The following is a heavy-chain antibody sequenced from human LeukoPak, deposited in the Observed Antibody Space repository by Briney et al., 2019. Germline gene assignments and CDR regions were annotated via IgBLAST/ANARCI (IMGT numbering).Heavy chain of an antibody. CDR1: GFTFSSYA. D-gene: IGHD2-2*01. J-gene: IGHJ4*02. CDR3: AKERLGYCSSTSCRSYFDY. CDR2: LSGSGGTT. V-gene: IGHV3-23*01. Sequence: GGSLRLSCAASGFTFSSYAMHWVRQAPGKGLEWVSGLSGSGGTTYYADSVKGRFTISRDNSKNTLYLQMNSLRAEDTAVYHCAKERLGYCSSTSCRSYFDYWGQGTLVTVSS.